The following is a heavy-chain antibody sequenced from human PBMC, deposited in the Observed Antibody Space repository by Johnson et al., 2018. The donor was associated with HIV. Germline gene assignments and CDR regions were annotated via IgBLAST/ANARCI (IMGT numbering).Heavy chain of an antibody. D-gene: IGHD6-19*01. Sequence: QVQLVESGGGVVQPGRSLRLSCAASGFTFSSYGMHWVRQAPGKGLEWGAVISYDGSKKYYADSVKGRFTISRDNSKNTLYLQMHSLRAEDTAVYYCAKSSVTDAFDIWGQGTMVTVSS. J-gene: IGHJ3*02. CDR1: GFTFSSYG. CDR2: ISYDGSKK. V-gene: IGHV3-30*18. CDR3: AKSSVTDAFDI.